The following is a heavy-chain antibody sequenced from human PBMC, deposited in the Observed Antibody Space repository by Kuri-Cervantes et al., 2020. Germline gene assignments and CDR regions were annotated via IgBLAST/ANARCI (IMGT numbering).Heavy chain of an antibody. J-gene: IGHJ6*02. CDR3: ARSYYYGSGREYGMDV. V-gene: IGHV4-61*01. D-gene: IGHD3-10*01. Sequence: SETLSLTCTASGGSVSSGSYYWSWIRQPPGKGLEWIGYIYYSGSTNYNPSLKSRVTISVDTSKNQFSLKLSSVTAADTTVYYCARSYYYGSGREYGMDVWGQGTTVTVSS. CDR1: GGSVSSGSYY. CDR2: IYYSGST.